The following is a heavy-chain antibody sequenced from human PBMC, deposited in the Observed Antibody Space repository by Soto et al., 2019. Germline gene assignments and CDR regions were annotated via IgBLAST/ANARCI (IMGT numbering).Heavy chain of an antibody. CDR1: GFTFSGYA. Sequence: GGSLRLSCVTSGFTFSGYAMSWVRQLPGKGLEWVSGISGSGAGRYYTDSVKGRFTISRDNSKNTLYLQMNSLRAEDTAIYYCAKSLTIDYRSDFDNWGQGTQVTVSS. J-gene: IGHJ4*02. D-gene: IGHD4-4*01. CDR2: ISGSGAGR. V-gene: IGHV3-23*01. CDR3: AKSLTIDYRSDFDN.